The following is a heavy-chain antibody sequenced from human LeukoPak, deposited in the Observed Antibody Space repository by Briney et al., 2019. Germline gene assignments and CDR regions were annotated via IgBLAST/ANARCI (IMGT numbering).Heavy chain of an antibody. J-gene: IGHJ4*02. V-gene: IGHV1-24*01. Sequence: ASVKVSCKVSGYTLTELSMHWVRQAPGQGPEWMGGFDPEDGETIYAQKFQGRVTMTEDTSTDTTYMELNSLRAEDTAVYYCATMRPAGYFDLGGRGTVVTVSS. CDR2: FDPEDGET. CDR3: ATMRPAGYFDL. D-gene: IGHD6-19*01. CDR1: GYTLTELS.